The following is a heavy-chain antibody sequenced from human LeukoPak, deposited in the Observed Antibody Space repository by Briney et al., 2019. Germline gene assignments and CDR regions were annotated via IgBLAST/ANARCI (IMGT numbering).Heavy chain of an antibody. CDR2: IYYSGST. CDR3: ARGDFCSSSSCYLRPMNV. D-gene: IGHD2-2*01. CDR1: GGSISDYY. V-gene: IGHV4-59*01. Sequence: SETLSLTCTVSGGSISDYYWSWIRQPPGKGLEWIGYIYYSGSTTYNPSLKSRVTMSVDTAKNQFSLKLRFVTAADTAVYYCARGDFCSSSSCYLRPMNVWGKGTTVTVSS. J-gene: IGHJ6*03.